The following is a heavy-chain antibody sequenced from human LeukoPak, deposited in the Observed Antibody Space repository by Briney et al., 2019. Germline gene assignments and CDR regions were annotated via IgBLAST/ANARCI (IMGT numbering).Heavy chain of an antibody. J-gene: IGHJ4*02. V-gene: IGHV3-23*01. CDR3: LVYYYDSSGYYDFDY. CDR2: ITGTGGRT. Sequence: GGSLRLSCAASGFTFSRYAMSWVRQAPGKGLEWVSAITGTGGRTYYADSVKGRFTISRDNSKNTLYPQMNSLRAEDRAVYYCLVYYYDSSGYYDFDYWGQGTLVTVSS. D-gene: IGHD3-22*01. CDR1: GFTFSRYA.